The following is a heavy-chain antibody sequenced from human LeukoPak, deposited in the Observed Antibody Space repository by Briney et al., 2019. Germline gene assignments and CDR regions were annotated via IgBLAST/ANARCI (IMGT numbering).Heavy chain of an antibody. J-gene: IGHJ3*01. Sequence: GGSLRLSCAASGFNFRDAAMTWVRQAPGKGLEWVALISFSADNSYYADSVKGRFSVSRDNSENTLSLQMNSLRVEDTARYYCAKDIQLSTWGLGTMVTVSS. V-gene: IGHV3-23*01. CDR3: AKDIQLST. D-gene: IGHD5-24*01. CDR1: GFNFRDAA. CDR2: ISFSADNS.